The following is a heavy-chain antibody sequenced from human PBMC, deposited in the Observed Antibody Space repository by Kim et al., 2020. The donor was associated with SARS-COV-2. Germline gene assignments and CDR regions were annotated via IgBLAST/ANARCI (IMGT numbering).Heavy chain of an antibody. CDR1: GFTISGYW. V-gene: IGHV3-74*01. Sequence: GGSLRLSCEASGFTISGYWMHWVRQAPGKGLVWVSRINNDGSNTYYADSVKGRFTISRDNAKNTVHLQMNSLRAEDTAVYYCVRDPVWGPGTMVTVSS. CDR3: VRDPV. CDR2: INNDGSNT. J-gene: IGHJ3*01.